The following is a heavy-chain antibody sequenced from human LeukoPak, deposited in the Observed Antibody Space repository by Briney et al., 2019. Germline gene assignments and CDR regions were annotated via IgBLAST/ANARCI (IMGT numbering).Heavy chain of an antibody. J-gene: IGHJ5*02. Sequence: ASVKVSCKASGYTFTGYYMHWVRQAPGQGLEWMGWINPNSGGTNYAQKFQGRVTTTRDTSISTAYMELSRLRSDDTAVYYCARAGYCSSTSCQGPWFDPWGQGTLVTVSS. V-gene: IGHV1-2*02. CDR2: INPNSGGT. CDR3: ARAGYCSSTSCQGPWFDP. CDR1: GYTFTGYY. D-gene: IGHD2-2*01.